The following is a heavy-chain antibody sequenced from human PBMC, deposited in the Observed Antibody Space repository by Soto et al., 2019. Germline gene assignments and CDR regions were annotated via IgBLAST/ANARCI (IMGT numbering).Heavy chain of an antibody. J-gene: IGHJ4*02. CDR3: GRVPVAAAGNGIDY. Sequence: GSLPLSCAASGFTFSNYWMHWVRQTPGKGLVWVSRIHYDGSVIKYADSVKGRFTISRDNAKNTLYLEMNSLRVEDTAVYYCGRVPVAAAGNGIDYWGQGTLVTVSS. CDR2: IHYDGSVI. V-gene: IGHV3-74*03. D-gene: IGHD6-13*01. CDR1: GFTFSNYW.